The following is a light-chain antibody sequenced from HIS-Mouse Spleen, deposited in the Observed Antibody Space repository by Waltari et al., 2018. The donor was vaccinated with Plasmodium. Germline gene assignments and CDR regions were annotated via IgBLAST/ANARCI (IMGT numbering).Light chain of an antibody. J-gene: IGKJ1*01. V-gene: IGKV1-5*03. CDR1: QSISSR. CDR3: QQYNSYSWT. CDR2: KAS. Sequence: DIQMTQSPSTLSASVGDRVTITCRASQSISSRLAWYQQKPGKAPKLLIYKASSLESGVPSRFSGSGAWTEFTLTISNLQPDDFATYYCQQYNSYSWTFCEGTKVEIK.